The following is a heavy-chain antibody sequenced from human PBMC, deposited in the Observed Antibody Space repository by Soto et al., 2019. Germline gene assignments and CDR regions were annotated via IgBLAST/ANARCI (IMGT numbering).Heavy chain of an antibody. CDR1: GFTFSSYA. D-gene: IGHD1-7*01. Sequence: QVQLVESGGGVVQPGRSLRLSCAASGFTFSSYAMHWVRQAPGKGLEWVAVISYDGSNKYYADSVKGRFTISRDNSKNTLDLQMNSLRAEDTAVYYCARDQTETIKGWFDPWGQGTLVTVSS. CDR3: ARDQTETIKGWFDP. J-gene: IGHJ5*02. V-gene: IGHV3-30-3*01. CDR2: ISYDGSNK.